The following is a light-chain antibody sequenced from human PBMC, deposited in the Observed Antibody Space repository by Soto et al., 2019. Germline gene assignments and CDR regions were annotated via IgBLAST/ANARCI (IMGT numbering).Light chain of an antibody. J-gene: IGKJ5*01. CDR1: QSVSSN. Sequence: EIVMTQSPVTLSVSPGERATLSCRASQSVSSNLAWYQQKPGQAPRLLIYGAFTRAPGVPARFSGSGSGTELNLTIISMLSEDFANYYGQQSYRTPITFAHGTRREIK. CDR2: GAF. CDR3: QQSYRTPIT. V-gene: IGKV3-15*01.